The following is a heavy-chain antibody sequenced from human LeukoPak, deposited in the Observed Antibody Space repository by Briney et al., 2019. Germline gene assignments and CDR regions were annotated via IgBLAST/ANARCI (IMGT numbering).Heavy chain of an antibody. CDR2: IWSDGSKK. J-gene: IGHJ5*02. CDR3: ARDGAVGRPINP. Sequence: GGSLRLSCVASGFTFRTYGMYWVRQAPGKGLEWVAVIWSDGSKKYYAESVKGRFTISRDDSKNTLYLPMNSLSGEDTAVYYCARDGAVGRPINPWGQGTLVTVSS. V-gene: IGHV3-33*01. CDR1: GFTFRTYG. D-gene: IGHD3-10*01.